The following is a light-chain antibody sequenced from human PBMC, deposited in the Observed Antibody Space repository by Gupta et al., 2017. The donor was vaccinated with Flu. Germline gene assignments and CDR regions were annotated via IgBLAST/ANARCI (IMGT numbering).Light chain of an antibody. CDR3: KLYLNTTMF. V-gene: IGLV8-61*01. Sequence: QTVVTQEPSFSVSPGGTVTLTCALHSGSVSTYFYPSWYQQAPGQPLLLLMYSTNIRSSGVPDRFSGSILGNTAALTITGAQAEDEGQYFCKLYLNTTMFFGGGTKLTVL. CDR2: STN. J-gene: IGLJ2*01. CDR1: SGSVSTYFY.